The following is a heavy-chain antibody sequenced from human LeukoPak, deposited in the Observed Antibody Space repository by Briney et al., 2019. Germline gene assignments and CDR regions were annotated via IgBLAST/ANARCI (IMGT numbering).Heavy chain of an antibody. J-gene: IGHJ4*02. CDR1: GGSISSGGYY. CDR2: IYYSGST. Sequence: SETLSLTCTVSGGSISSGGYYWSWIRQHPGKGLEWIEYIYYSGSTYYNPSLKSRVTISVDTSKNQFSLKLSSVTAADTAVYYCARVHRSGGYEHDYWGQGTLVTVSS. D-gene: IGHD5-12*01. V-gene: IGHV4-31*03. CDR3: ARVHRSGGYEHDY.